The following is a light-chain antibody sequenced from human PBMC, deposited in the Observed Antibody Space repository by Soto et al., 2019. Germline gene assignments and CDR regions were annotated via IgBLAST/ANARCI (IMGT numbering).Light chain of an antibody. CDR3: QQSYSTRWT. Sequence: IHMTHSPSSLSASLGDIVTITFRASQSISSYLNWYQQKPGKAPKLLIYAASSLQSGVPSRFSGSGSGTDFTLTISSLQPEDFATYYCQQSYSTRWTFGQGTKVDIK. CDR2: AAS. J-gene: IGKJ1*01. CDR1: QSISSY. V-gene: IGKV1-39*01.